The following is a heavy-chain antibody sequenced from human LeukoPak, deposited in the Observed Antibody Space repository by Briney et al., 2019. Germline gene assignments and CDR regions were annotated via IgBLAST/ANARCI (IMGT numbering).Heavy chain of an antibody. J-gene: IGHJ6*02. Sequence: PGGSLRLSCAASGFTFSTYWMSWVRQAPGKGLEWVANISQAGSEKYYVDSVKGRFTISRDNAKNSLYLQMNSLRAEDTAVYYCARVMGYSYGYDGMDVWGQGTTVTVSS. V-gene: IGHV3-7*01. D-gene: IGHD5-18*01. CDR2: ISQAGSEK. CDR1: GFTFSTYW. CDR3: ARVMGYSYGYDGMDV.